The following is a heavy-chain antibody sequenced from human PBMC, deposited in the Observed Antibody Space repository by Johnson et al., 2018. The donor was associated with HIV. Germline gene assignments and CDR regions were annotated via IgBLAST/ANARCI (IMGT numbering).Heavy chain of an antibody. CDR2: IRYDGSNK. V-gene: IGHV3-30*02. J-gene: IGHJ3*02. Sequence: VQLVESGGGVVQPGGSLRLSCAASEFTFSTYGMHWVRPAPGKGLEWVAFIRYDGSNKYYADSVKGRFTISRDNSKNTLYLQMNSLRAEDTAVYYCAKDSSFSYYYSDAFDIWGQGTMVTVSS. D-gene: IGHD3-10*01. CDR1: EFTFSTYG. CDR3: AKDSSFSYYYSDAFDI.